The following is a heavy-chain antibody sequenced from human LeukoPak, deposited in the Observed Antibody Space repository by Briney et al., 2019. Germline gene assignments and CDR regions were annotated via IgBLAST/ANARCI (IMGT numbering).Heavy chain of an antibody. V-gene: IGHV3-23*01. CDR3: VRSLRSADF. Sequence: GGSLRLSCTASGFTFDNYAMIWVRQAPGKGLEWVSVISGSGDGTYSADSVRGRFTISRDNAKNTLFLQMDSLRAEDTALYYCVRSLRSADFWGQGTLVTVSS. CDR2: ISGSGDGT. CDR1: GFTFDNYA. J-gene: IGHJ4*02.